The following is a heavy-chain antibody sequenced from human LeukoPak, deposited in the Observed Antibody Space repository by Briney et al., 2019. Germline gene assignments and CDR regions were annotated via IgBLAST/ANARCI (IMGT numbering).Heavy chain of an antibody. J-gene: IGHJ4*02. D-gene: IGHD3-3*01. V-gene: IGHV3-23*01. CDR1: GFTFSSYA. CDR3: AKCGDYDFWSGYYWDY. Sequence: GGSLRLSCAASGFTFSSYAMSWVRQARGKGLEWVSAISGSGGSTYYADSVKGRFTISRDNSKNTLYLQMNSLRAEDTAVYYCAKCGDYDFWSGYYWDYWGQGTLVTVSS. CDR2: ISGSGGST.